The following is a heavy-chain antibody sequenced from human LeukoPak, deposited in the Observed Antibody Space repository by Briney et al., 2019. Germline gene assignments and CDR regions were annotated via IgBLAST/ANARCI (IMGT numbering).Heavy chain of an antibody. CDR2: IWYDGSNK. V-gene: IGHV3-33*01. J-gene: IGHJ4*02. Sequence: PGGSLRLSCAASGFTFSSYGMHWVRQAPGKGLEWVAVIWYDGSNKYYADSVKGRFTISRDNSKNTLYLQMNSLRAEDTAVYYCASGYSGSGVPLVHFSYWGPGTLVTVSS. CDR1: GFTFSSYG. CDR3: ASGYSGSGVPLVHFSY. D-gene: IGHD5-12*01.